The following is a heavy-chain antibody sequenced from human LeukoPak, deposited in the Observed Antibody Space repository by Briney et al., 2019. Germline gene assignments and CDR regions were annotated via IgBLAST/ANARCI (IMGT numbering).Heavy chain of an antibody. CDR2: ISSSSSYT. Sequence: GESLKISCAASGFSFSTYWMSWIRQAPGKGLDWVSYISSSSSYTNYADSVKGRFTISRDNAKNSLYLQMNSLRAEDTAVYYCARDTAVPGTGTDFDYWGQGTLVTVSS. D-gene: IGHD6-19*01. J-gene: IGHJ4*02. CDR1: GFSFSTYW. V-gene: IGHV3-11*05. CDR3: ARDTAVPGTGTDFDY.